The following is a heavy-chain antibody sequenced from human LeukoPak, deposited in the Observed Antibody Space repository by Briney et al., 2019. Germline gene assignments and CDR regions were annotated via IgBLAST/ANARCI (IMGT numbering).Heavy chain of an antibody. J-gene: IGHJ4*02. D-gene: IGHD2-15*01. CDR1: GFTFSSFG. CDR3: AKASLGYCSGGSCRGFDY. Sequence: GGSLRLSCAASGFTFSSFGMHWVRQAPGKGLEWVAVISYDGSNKHYADSVKGRFTISRDNSKNTLYLQMNSLRAEDTAVYYCAKASLGYCSGGSCRGFDYWGQGTLVTVSS. CDR2: ISYDGSNK. V-gene: IGHV3-30*18.